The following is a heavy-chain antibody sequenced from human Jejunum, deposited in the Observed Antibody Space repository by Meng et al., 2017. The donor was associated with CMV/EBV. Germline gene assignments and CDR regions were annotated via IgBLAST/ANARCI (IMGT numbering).Heavy chain of an antibody. CDR1: RFPFGHFS. Sequence: SRFPFGHFSLRLIRQAPGAGLEWLAYISSSRSTTFYADSAKGRFAISRDNAKNLLYLEMNSLRVEDTAVYYCVRESDLSGSYLGHWGQGTLVTVSS. V-gene: IGHV3-11*04. J-gene: IGHJ4*02. CDR3: VRESDLSGSYLGH. CDR2: ISSSRSTT. D-gene: IGHD1-26*01.